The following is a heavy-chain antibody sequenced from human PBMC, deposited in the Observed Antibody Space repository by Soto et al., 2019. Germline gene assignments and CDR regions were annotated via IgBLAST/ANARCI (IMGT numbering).Heavy chain of an antibody. V-gene: IGHV1-69*13. Sequence: ASVKVSCKASGGTFSSYAISWVRQAPGQGLEWMGGIIPIFGTANYAQKFQGRVTITADESTSTAYMELSSLRSEDTAVYYCARGWNCGGDCYRFDYWGQGTLVTVSS. D-gene: IGHD2-21*02. CDR3: ARGWNCGGDCYRFDY. CDR2: IIPIFGTA. J-gene: IGHJ4*02. CDR1: GGTFSSYA.